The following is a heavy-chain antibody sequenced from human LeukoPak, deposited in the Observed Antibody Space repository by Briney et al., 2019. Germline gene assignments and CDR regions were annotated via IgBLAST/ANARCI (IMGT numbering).Heavy chain of an antibody. CDR1: GFTFSSYS. CDR2: ISSSSTI. V-gene: IGHV3-48*01. Sequence: GGSLRLSCAASGFTFSSYSMNWVRQAPGKGLEWVSYISSSSTIYYADSVKGRFTISRDNAKNSLYLQMNSLRAEGTAVYYCARDLPNYYDSSGYYLYGMDVWGQGTTVTVSS. D-gene: IGHD3-22*01. CDR3: ARDLPNYYDSSGYYLYGMDV. J-gene: IGHJ6*02.